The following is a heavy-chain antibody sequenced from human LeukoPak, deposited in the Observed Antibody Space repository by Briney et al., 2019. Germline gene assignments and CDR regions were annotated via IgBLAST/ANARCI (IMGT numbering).Heavy chain of an antibody. V-gene: IGHV1-2*02. Sequence: ASVKVSCKASGYTFTGYYMHRVRQAPGQGLEWMGWINPNSGGTNYAQKFQGRVTMTRDTSISTAYMELSRLRSDDTAVYYCARDRGIVGATMWFDYWGQGTLVTVSS. D-gene: IGHD1-26*01. CDR3: ARDRGIVGATMWFDY. CDR2: INPNSGGT. CDR1: GYTFTGYY. J-gene: IGHJ4*02.